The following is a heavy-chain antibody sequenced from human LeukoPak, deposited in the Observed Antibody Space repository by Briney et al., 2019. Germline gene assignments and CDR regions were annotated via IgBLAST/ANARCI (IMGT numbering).Heavy chain of an antibody. CDR1: GYTFTGYY. Sequence: GASVKVSCKASGYTFTGYYMHWVRQATGQGLEWMGWINPNSGGTNYAQKFQGRVTMTRDTSISTAYMELSRLRSDDTAVYYCARERGDPPYYYYYMDVWGKGTTVTVSS. CDR2: INPNSGGT. J-gene: IGHJ6*03. D-gene: IGHD3-16*01. CDR3: ARERGDPPYYYYYMDV. V-gene: IGHV1-2*02.